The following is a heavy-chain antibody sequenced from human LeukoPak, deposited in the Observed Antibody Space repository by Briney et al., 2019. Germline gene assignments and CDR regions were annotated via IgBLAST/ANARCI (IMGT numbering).Heavy chain of an antibody. D-gene: IGHD2-15*01. CDR1: GSSFTSYW. CDR2: IYPGDSDT. Sequence: GASLQISYKGSGSSFTSYWIGWERPMPGKGLEWMGIIYPGDSDTRYSPSFQGQVTISADKSISTAYLQWSSLKASDTAMYYCARPALGVAATPDAFDIWGQGTMVTVSS. J-gene: IGHJ3*02. CDR3: ARPALGVAATPDAFDI. V-gene: IGHV5-51*01.